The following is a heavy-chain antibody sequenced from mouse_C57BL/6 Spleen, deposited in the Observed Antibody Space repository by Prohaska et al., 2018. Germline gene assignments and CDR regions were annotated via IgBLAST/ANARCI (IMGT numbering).Heavy chain of an antibody. CDR2: IDPSDSYT. CDR1: GYTFTSYW. J-gene: IGHJ4*01. V-gene: IGHV1-69*01. Sequence: QVQLQQPGAELVMPGASVKLSCKASGYTFTSYWMHWVKQRPGQGLEWIGEIDPSDSYTNYNQKFKGKATVTVDKSSSTAYMQLSSLTSEDSAVYYCAITRNYAMDYWGQGTSVTVSS. CDR3: AITRNYAMDY. D-gene: IGHD1-1*01.